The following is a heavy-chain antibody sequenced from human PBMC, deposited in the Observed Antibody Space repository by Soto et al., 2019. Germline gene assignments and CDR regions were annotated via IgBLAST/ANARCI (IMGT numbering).Heavy chain of an antibody. Sequence: QVQLQESGPGLVKPSQTLSVTCTVPGGSISSGDYYWSWIRQPPGKGLEWIGYIYYSGSTNYNPSISSRVSISVDTSKNQFSLNLSSVTAADTAVYYCARIVESGYTIDFDLWGRGTLVTVSS. J-gene: IGHJ2*01. CDR2: IYYSGST. CDR1: GGSISSGDYY. V-gene: IGHV4-30-4*01. CDR3: ARIVESGYTIDFDL. D-gene: IGHD3-16*02.